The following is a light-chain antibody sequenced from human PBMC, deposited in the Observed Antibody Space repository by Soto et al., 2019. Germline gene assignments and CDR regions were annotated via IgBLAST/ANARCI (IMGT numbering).Light chain of an antibody. Sequence: DIQMTQSPSSLSASVGDRVTITCRASQSISTYLNWYQHKPGKAPKVLIYDASILQNGVPSRFSVSGSGTDFTLIISSLQPEDFVIYYCQQSYSSPWTFGQGTKVVIK. CDR2: DAS. CDR3: QQSYSSPWT. V-gene: IGKV1-39*01. CDR1: QSISTY. J-gene: IGKJ1*01.